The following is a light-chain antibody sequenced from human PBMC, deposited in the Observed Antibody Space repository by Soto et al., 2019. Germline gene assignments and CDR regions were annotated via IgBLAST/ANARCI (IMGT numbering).Light chain of an antibody. Sequence: QSALTQPASVSGSPGQSITLSCTGTSSDVGGYNYVSWYQHHPGKAPKLMIYEVSNRPSGVSNRFSGSKSGNTASLTISGLQAEDEADYYCSSYTRSSLVFGGGTKLTVL. CDR3: SSYTRSSLV. CDR2: EVS. CDR1: SSDVGGYNY. V-gene: IGLV2-14*01. J-gene: IGLJ2*01.